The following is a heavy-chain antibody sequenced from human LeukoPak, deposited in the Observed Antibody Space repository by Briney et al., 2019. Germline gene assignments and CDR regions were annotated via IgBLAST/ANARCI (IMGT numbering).Heavy chain of an antibody. CDR2: IYSGGST. CDR3: AREGYSSSWLH. V-gene: IGHV3-66*02. D-gene: IGHD6-13*01. Sequence: GGSLRLSCAASGFTVSSNYISWVRQAPGKGLEWVSVIYSGGSTYYADSVKGRFTISRDNSKNTLYLQMNSLRAEDTAVYYCAREGYSSSWLHWGQGTLVTVSS. CDR1: GFTVSSNY. J-gene: IGHJ4*02.